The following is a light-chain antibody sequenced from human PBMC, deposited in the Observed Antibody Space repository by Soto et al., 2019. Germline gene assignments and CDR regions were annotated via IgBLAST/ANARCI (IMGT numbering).Light chain of an antibody. CDR3: QQYNGYWT. J-gene: IGKJ1*01. CDR2: KAS. CDR1: QSISDL. Sequence: DIQMTQSPSTLSASVGDRVTITCRASQSISDLLAWYQHKPGKAPKLLIYKASVLKSGVPSRFSGSGSGTKYTITISILQPDDFASYYCQQYNGYWTFGQGTKVEI. V-gene: IGKV1-5*03.